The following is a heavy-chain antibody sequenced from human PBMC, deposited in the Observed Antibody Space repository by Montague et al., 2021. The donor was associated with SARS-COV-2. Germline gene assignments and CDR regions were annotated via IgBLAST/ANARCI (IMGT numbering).Heavy chain of an antibody. CDR2: MHFTGKT. V-gene: IGHV4-4*07. Sequence: SETLSLTCSVSGDSITNHYWSWIRQPAGKGLERIGRMHFTGKTNFSPFFSSRLTMSADTPKNQFSLQLTSVTAADTAIYFCARDRFDFGAGRQGTIDFWGQGTLVTVTS. D-gene: IGHD3-10*01. CDR3: ARDRFDFGAGRQGTIDF. J-gene: IGHJ4*02. CDR1: GDSITNHY.